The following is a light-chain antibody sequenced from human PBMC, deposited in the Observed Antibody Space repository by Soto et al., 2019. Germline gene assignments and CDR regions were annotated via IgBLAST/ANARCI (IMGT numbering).Light chain of an antibody. Sequence: VLTQPPSVSAAPGQKGTISCSGSSSNIGNNYVSWYQQLPGTSPKLLIYDNNKRPSGIPDRFSGSKPGTSATLRITGLQTGDEADDDCGTWDSSQSCFYLFGNGTKVTVL. J-gene: IGLJ1*01. V-gene: IGLV1-51*01. CDR2: DNN. CDR1: SSNIGNNY. CDR3: GTWDSSQSCFYL.